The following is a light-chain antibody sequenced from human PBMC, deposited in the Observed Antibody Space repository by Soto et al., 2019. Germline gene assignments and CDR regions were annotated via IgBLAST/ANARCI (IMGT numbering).Light chain of an antibody. CDR1: QSVSSSSY. CDR2: GAS. Sequence: EIVLTQSPGTLSLSPGERATLSCRASQSVSSSSYLAWYQQKPGQAPSLLIYGASSRATGIPDMFSGSGSATMFTLTISRLEPDDFAVYFCRQYGSSPSYTFGQGTKLEIK. V-gene: IGKV3-20*01. CDR3: RQYGSSPSYT. J-gene: IGKJ2*01.